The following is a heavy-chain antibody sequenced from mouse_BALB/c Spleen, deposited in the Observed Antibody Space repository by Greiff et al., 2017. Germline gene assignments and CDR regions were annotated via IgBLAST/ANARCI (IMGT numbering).Heavy chain of an antibody. CDR1: GFNIKDTY. CDR3: ARNGYGNYGGS. CDR2: IDPANGNT. J-gene: IGHJ4*01. D-gene: IGHD2-10*02. Sequence: EVQGVESGAELVKPGASVKLSCTASGFNIKDTYMHWVKQRPEQGLEWIGRIDPANGNTKYDPKFQGKATITADTSSNTAYLQLSSLTSEDTAVYYCARNGYGNYGGSWGQGTSVTVSS. V-gene: IGHV14-3*02.